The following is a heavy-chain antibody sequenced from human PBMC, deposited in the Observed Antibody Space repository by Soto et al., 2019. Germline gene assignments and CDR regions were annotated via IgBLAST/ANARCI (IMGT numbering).Heavy chain of an antibody. J-gene: IGHJ4*02. CDR3: ARDGYSGYYGGYFDY. V-gene: IGHV3-33*01. CDR1: GFTFSSYG. CDR2: IWYDGSNK. D-gene: IGHD5-12*01. Sequence: QVQLVESGGGVVQPGRSLRLSCAASGFTFSSYGMHWVRQAPGKGLEWVAVIWYDGSNKYYADSVKGRFTISRDNSKNTLYLQMNSLRAEDTDVYYCARDGYSGYYGGYFDYWGQGTLVTVSS.